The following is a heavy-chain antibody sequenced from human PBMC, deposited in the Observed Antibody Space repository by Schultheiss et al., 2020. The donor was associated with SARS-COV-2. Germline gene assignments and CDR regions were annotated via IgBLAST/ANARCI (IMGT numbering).Heavy chain of an antibody. J-gene: IGHJ4*02. Sequence: SETLSLTCTVSGGSISSSSYYWGWIRQSPGKGLEWIGSIYYSGSTYYNPSLKSRVTISVDTSKNQFSLKLSSVTAADTAVYYCAGGSVGATFDYWGQGTLVTVSS. D-gene: IGHD1-26*01. CDR2: IYYSGST. CDR1: GGSISSSSYY. CDR3: AGGSVGATFDY. V-gene: IGHV4-39*01.